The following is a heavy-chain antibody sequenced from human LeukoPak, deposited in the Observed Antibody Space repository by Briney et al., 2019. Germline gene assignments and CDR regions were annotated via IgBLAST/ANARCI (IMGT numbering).Heavy chain of an antibody. CDR3: ARVRSSSWYPFYYYGMDV. CDR1: GGSISSSSYY. D-gene: IGHD6-13*01. V-gene: IGHV4-61*05. Sequence: SETLSLTCTVSGGSISSSSYYWGWIRQPPGKGLEWIGYIYYSGSTNYNPSLKSRVTISVDTSKNQFSLKLSSVTAADTAVYYCARVRSSSWYPFYYYGMDVWGQGTTVTVSS. CDR2: IYYSGST. J-gene: IGHJ6*02.